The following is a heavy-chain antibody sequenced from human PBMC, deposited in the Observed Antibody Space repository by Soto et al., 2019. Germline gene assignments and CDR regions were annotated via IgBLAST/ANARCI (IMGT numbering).Heavy chain of an antibody. CDR2: IWYDGSNK. D-gene: IGHD2-2*01. CDR3: ARDFCSSTSCYVSYYYYYMDV. CDR1: GFTFSSYG. J-gene: IGHJ6*03. V-gene: IGHV3-33*01. Sequence: GGSMRLSCAASGFTFSSYGMHWVRQAPGKGLEWVAVIWYDGSNKYYADSVKGRFTISRDNSKNTLYLQMNSLRAEDTAVYYCARDFCSSTSCYVSYYYYYMDVWGKGTAVTVSS.